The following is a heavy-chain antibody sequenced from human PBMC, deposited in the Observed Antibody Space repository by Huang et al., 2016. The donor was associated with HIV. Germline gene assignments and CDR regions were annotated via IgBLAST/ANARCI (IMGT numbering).Heavy chain of an antibody. CDR2: SSPLCRAP. V-gene: IGHV1-69*01. J-gene: IGHJ4*02. D-gene: IGHD3-16*01. Sequence: QVQLEQSGPAVRKPGSSVKVSCQASGGSFSDQIISWVRQAPGQRFEWMGGSSPLCRAPAYAQEFKGRVTMTADESTATIYMELNSLTSEDTAVYYCAMSLRYQYDSRSYWGRYFDYWGQGTLVTVSS. CDR3: AMSLRYQYDSRSYWGRYFDY. CDR1: GGSFSDQI.